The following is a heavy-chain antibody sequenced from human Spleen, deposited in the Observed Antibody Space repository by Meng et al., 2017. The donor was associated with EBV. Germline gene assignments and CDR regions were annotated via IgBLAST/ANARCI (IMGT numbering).Heavy chain of an antibody. CDR1: GGSFSGYF. D-gene: IGHD3-22*01. J-gene: IGHJ4*02. Sequence: QVNLQQWGAGLLKPSETLSLTCAVYGGSFSGYFWSWIRQSPGKGLEWIGEINYSGTTKYNPSLKSRVTMSVDTSKNQISLKVRSVTAADTTVYYCAGGDDDSGGYYYLWGQGALVTVSS. V-gene: IGHV4-34*01. CDR3: AGGDDDSGGYYYL. CDR2: INYSGTT.